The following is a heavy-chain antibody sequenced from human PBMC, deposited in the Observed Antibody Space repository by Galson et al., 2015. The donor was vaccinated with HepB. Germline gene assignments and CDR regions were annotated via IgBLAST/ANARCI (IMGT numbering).Heavy chain of an antibody. D-gene: IGHD3-3*01. Sequence: SVKVSYKASGYTFTGYYLHWVRQAPGQGLEWMGWISANGDTKYAQKLQGRVTMTTDTSTGTAYMELRSLRFDDTAVFYCARGSFYDFWRVYNSRPRRLMFAFDYWGQGTLVTVSS. V-gene: IGHV1-2*02. CDR1: GYTFTGYY. CDR2: ISANGDT. J-gene: IGHJ4*02. CDR3: ARGSFYDFWRVYNSRPRRLMFAFDY.